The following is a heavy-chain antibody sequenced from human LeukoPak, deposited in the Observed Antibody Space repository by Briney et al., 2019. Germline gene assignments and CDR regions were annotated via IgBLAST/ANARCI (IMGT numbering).Heavy chain of an antibody. CDR2: INHSGST. J-gene: IGHJ4*02. CDR3: ARRRSLRYYFDY. Sequence: SETLSLTCAVYGGSFSGHYWSWIRQPPGKGLEWIWEINHSGSTNYNPSLKSRVTISVDTSKTQFSLKLSSVTAADTAVYYCARRRSLRYYFDYWGQGTLVTVSS. D-gene: IGHD3-10*01. CDR1: GGSFSGHY. V-gene: IGHV4-34*01.